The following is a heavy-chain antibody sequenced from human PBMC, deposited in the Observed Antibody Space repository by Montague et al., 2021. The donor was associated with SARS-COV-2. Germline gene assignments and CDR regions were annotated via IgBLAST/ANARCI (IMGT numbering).Heavy chain of an antibody. D-gene: IGHD3-22*01. Sequence: SETLSLTCTVSGGSISSSGYYWGWIRQPPGKGLEWIGSIYYSGNTYYSPSLQSRVTISVDTSKNQFSLSLNSMTAADTAVYYCARLPPYRFNSNGHYYNAVDLWGQGTMVIVSS. CDR3: ARLPPYRFNSNGHYYNAVDL. J-gene: IGHJ3*01. CDR1: GGSISSSGYY. V-gene: IGHV4-39*01. CDR2: IYYSGNT.